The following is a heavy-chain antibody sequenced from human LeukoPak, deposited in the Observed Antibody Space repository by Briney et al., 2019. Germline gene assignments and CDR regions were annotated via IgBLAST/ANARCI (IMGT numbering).Heavy chain of an antibody. CDR2: ISGSGDST. CDR3: AKAPVTTCRGAYCYPFDY. CDR1: GYTFTSYA. V-gene: IGHV3-23*01. Sequence: ASVKVSCKASGYTFTSYAMSWVRQAPGKGLEWVSAISGSGDSTYYADSVKGRFTISRDSSKNTLFLQMNRLRPEDAAVYYCAKAPVTTCRGAYCYPFDYWGQGTLVTVSS. J-gene: IGHJ4*02. D-gene: IGHD2-21*01.